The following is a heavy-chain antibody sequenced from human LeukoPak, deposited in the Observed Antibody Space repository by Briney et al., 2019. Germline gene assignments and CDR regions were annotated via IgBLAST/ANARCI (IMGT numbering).Heavy chain of an antibody. CDR1: GFTFSSYW. Sequence: GGSLRLSCAASGFTFSSYWMSWVRQAPGKGLEWVSYISSSGSTIYYAASVKGRFTISRDNAKNSLYLQMNSLRAEDTAVYYCARDGKGRNRIGYYFDYWGQGTLVTVSS. J-gene: IGHJ4*02. CDR2: ISSSGSTI. CDR3: ARDGKGRNRIGYYFDY. D-gene: IGHD3-10*01. V-gene: IGHV3-48*04.